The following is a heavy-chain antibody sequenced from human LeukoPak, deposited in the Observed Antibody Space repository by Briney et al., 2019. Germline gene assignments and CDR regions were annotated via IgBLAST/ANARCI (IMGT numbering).Heavy chain of an antibody. D-gene: IGHD6-13*01. CDR3: ARDLAAAGTRYYFDY. CDR2: IYHSGST. V-gene: IGHV4-4*02. J-gene: IGHJ4*02. CDR1: GGSISSSNW. Sequence: SGTLSLTCAVSGGSISSSNWWSWVRQPPGKGLEWIGEIYHSGSTNYNPSLKSRVTISVDKSKNQFSLKLSSVTAADTAVYYCARDLAAAGTRYYFDYWGQGTLVTVSS.